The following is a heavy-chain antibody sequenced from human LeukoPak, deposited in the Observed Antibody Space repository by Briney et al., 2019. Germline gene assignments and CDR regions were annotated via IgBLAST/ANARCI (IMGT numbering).Heavy chain of an antibody. V-gene: IGHV4-61*02. Sequence: SQTLSLTCTVSGGSVSSGSYYSSWIRQPAGKGLEWIGRIYTSGSTNYNPSLKSRVTISVDTSKNQFSLKLSSVTAADTAVYYCATQQLVPWFDYWGQGTLVTVSS. CDR1: GGSVSSGSYY. CDR2: IYTSGST. J-gene: IGHJ4*02. CDR3: ATQQLVPWFDY. D-gene: IGHD6-13*01.